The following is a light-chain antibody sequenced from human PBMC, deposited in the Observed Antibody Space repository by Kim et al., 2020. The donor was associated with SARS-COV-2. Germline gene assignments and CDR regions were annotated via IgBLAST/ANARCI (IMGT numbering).Light chain of an antibody. J-gene: IGKJ3*01. CDR3: QQYNSYSPIT. Sequence: DIQMTQSPSTLSASVGDRVTITCRASQSIRSWLAWYQQKPGKAPKLLIYKASSLESGVPSRFSGSGSGTEFTLTISSLQPDDFATYYCQQYNSYSPITFGPGTKVDIK. V-gene: IGKV1-5*03. CDR2: KAS. CDR1: QSIRSW.